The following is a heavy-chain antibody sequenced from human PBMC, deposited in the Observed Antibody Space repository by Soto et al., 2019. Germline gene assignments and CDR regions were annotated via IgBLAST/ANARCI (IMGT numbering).Heavy chain of an antibody. J-gene: IGHJ6*02. CDR3: ARSRGASWSGNYYYYYGMDV. D-gene: IGHD3-3*01. V-gene: IGHV1-69*13. Sequence: SVKVSCKASGYTFTSYGISWVRQAPGQGLEWMGGIIPIFGTANYAQKFQGRVTITADESTSTAYMELSSLRSEDTAVYYCARSRGASWSGNYYYYYGMDVWGQGTTVTVSS. CDR1: GYTFTSYG. CDR2: IIPIFGTA.